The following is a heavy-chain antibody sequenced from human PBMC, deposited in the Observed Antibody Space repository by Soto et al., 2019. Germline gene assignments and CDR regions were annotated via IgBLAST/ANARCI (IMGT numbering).Heavy chain of an antibody. D-gene: IGHD3-16*01. CDR1: GYIFVNYG. Sequence: QVQLVQSGDEVKKPGASVKVSCKASGYIFVNYGIAWVRQAPGQGLEWMGWISPYTGNTHSASKVQGRLTMTTETFTSTAYMDLGSLTSDDTAVYYCVMVDNYVTPTPQDVWGQGTTVTVSS. J-gene: IGHJ6*02. V-gene: IGHV1-18*01. CDR2: ISPYTGNT. CDR3: VMVDNYVTPTPQDV.